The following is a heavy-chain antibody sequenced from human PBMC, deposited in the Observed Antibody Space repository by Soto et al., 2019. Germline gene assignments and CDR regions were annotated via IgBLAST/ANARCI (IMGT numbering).Heavy chain of an antibody. CDR3: ARQGFGPLRGLVDV. CDR2: VHHSWGS. V-gene: IGHV4-59*08. J-gene: IGHJ6*02. CDR1: GGSISSYY. Sequence: QVQLQESGPGLVKPSETLSLSCTVSGGSISSYYWSWFRQSPGKRMEWIGYVHHSWGSSYNPSLQSRVAISLATSKSQFSLKLTSVTATDTAVYYCARQGFGPLRGLVDVWGQGTTVTVSS. D-gene: IGHD3-10*01.